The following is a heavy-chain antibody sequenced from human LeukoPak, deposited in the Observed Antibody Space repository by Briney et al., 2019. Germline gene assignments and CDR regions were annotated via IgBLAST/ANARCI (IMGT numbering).Heavy chain of an antibody. Sequence: GGSLRLSCAASGFTFSSYAMHWVRQAPGKGLEYVSAISSNGGSTYYANSVKGRFTISRDNSKNTLYLQMGSLRAEDMAVYYCARGFTSSWHDHLDYWGQGTLVTVSS. CDR2: ISSNGGST. V-gene: IGHV3-64*01. CDR1: GFTFSSYA. CDR3: ARGFTSSWHDHLDY. J-gene: IGHJ4*02. D-gene: IGHD6-13*01.